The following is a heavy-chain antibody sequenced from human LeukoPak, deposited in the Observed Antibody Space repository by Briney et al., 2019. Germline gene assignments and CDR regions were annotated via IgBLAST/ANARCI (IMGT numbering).Heavy chain of an antibody. Sequence: PGGSLRLSCAASGFTFSIYSMKWVRQAPGKGLEWVSSISSSSTYIYYADSVKGRLTISRDNARNSLYLQMNSLRAEDTAVYYCARGQTTTVTQVAFAIWGQGTMVTVSS. CDR1: GFTFSIYS. CDR2: ISSSSTYI. CDR3: ARGQTTTVTQVAFAI. V-gene: IGHV3-21*01. D-gene: IGHD4-17*01. J-gene: IGHJ3*02.